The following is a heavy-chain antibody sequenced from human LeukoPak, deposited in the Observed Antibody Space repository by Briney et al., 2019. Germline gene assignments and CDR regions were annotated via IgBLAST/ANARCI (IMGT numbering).Heavy chain of an antibody. D-gene: IGHD2-2*01. V-gene: IGHV4-39*01. Sequence: SETLSLTCTVSGGSISSSSYYWGWIRQPPGKGLEWIGSIYYSGSTYYNPSLKSRVTISVDTSKNQFSLKLSSLTAADTAVYYCASMQSPPQYAPSNYYYYYYMDVWGKGTTVTVSS. J-gene: IGHJ6*03. CDR2: IYYSGST. CDR3: ASMQSPPQYAPSNYYYYYYMDV. CDR1: GGSISSSSYY.